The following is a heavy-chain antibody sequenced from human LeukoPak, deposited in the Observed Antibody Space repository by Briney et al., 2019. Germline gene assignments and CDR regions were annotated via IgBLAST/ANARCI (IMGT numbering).Heavy chain of an antibody. CDR1: GYTFTGYY. V-gene: IGHV1-2*02. Sequence: ASVKVSCKASGYTFTGYYMHWVRQAPGQGLEWMGWINPNSGGTNYAQKFQGRVTMTRDTSISTAYMELSRLRSDDTAVYYCARYVYCSSTSCYVTNAFDIWGQGTMVTVSS. D-gene: IGHD2-2*01. CDR3: ARYVYCSSTSCYVTNAFDI. CDR2: INPNSGGT. J-gene: IGHJ3*02.